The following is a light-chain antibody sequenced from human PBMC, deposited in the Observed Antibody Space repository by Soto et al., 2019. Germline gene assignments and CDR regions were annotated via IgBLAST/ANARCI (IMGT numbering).Light chain of an antibody. CDR1: QRVSSTY. V-gene: IGKV3-15*01. CDR2: GAS. J-gene: IGKJ1*01. CDR3: QPYNHWRT. Sequence: DIVFTQSAGTLSLYPEERATLSCRASQRVSSTYLAWYQQKPGQAPRLLIYGASTRATGIPARFSGSGSGTEFTLTISSLQSEDFVVYYCQPYNHWRTSAQGTKV.